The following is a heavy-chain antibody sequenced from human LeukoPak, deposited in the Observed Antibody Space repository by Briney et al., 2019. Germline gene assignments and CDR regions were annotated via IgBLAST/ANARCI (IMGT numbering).Heavy chain of an antibody. J-gene: IGHJ4*02. CDR2: IRSKAYGGTT. V-gene: IGHV3-49*04. D-gene: IGHD6-13*01. Sequence: GGSLRLSCTASGFTFGDYAMSWVRQAPGKGLEWVGFIRSKAYGGTTEYAASVKGRFTISRDDSKSIAYLQMNSLKTEDTAVYYCTRDSRYSSSWPLDYWGQGTLVTVSS. CDR3: TRDSRYSSSWPLDY. CDR1: GFTFGDYA.